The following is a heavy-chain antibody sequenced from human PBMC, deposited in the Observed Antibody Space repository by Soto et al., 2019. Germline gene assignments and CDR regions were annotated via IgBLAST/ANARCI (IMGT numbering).Heavy chain of an antibody. CDR1: GFTFSSYG. CDR3: ARGYCSSTSCYVGGYYYYYMDV. Sequence: PGGSLRLSCAASGFTFSSYGMHWVRQAPGKGLGWVAVIWYDGSNKYYADSVKGRFTISRDNSKNTLYLQMNSLRAEDTAVYYCARGYCSSTSCYVGGYYYYYMDVWGKGTTVTVSS. CDR2: IWYDGSNK. V-gene: IGHV3-33*01. J-gene: IGHJ6*03. D-gene: IGHD2-2*01.